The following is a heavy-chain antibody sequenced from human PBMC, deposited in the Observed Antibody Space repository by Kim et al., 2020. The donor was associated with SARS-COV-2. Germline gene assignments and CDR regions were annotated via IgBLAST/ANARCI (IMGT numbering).Heavy chain of an antibody. Sequence: ASVKVSCKASGYTFTSYGISWVRQAPGQGLEWMGWISAYNGNTNYAQKLQGRVTMTTDTSTSTSYMELRSLRSDDTAVYYCARDPEVALGDPLYSSGGAGFDYWGQGTLVTVSS. CDR2: ISAYNGNT. CDR3: ARDPEVALGDPLYSSGGAGFDY. V-gene: IGHV1-18*01. D-gene: IGHD6-19*01. CDR1: GYTFTSYG. J-gene: IGHJ4*02.